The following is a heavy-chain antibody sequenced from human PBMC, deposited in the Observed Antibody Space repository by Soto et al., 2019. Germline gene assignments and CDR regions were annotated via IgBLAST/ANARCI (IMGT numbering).Heavy chain of an antibody. Sequence: QVHLVQSGAEVKKPGASVKVSCQGSGYAFTTYGITWVRQAPGQGLEWMGWISAHNGNTNYAQKLQGIVTVTRATSTSTAYMQLRSLRYDDTAVYYCARGRYGDYWGQGDLVTVPS. CDR1: GYAFTTYG. CDR2: ISAHNGNT. V-gene: IGHV1-18*01. CDR3: ARGRYGDY. D-gene: IGHD1-1*01. J-gene: IGHJ4*02.